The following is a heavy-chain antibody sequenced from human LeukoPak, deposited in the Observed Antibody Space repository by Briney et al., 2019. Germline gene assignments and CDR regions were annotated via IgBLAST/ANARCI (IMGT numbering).Heavy chain of an antibody. CDR1: GFTFDDFA. D-gene: IGHD4-17*01. CDR2: INWSSNRI. V-gene: IGHV3-9*01. Sequence: GGSLRLSCAASGFTFDDFAMHWVRQVPGKGLEWVSGINWSSNRIGYADSVKGRFTISRDNAKNSLYLQMNSLRAEDTAVYYCARDPTTVDYWGQGTLVTVSS. CDR3: ARDPTTVDY. J-gene: IGHJ4*02.